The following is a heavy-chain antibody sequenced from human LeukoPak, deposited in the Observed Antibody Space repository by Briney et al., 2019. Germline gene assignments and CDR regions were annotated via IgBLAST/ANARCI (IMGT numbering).Heavy chain of an antibody. V-gene: IGHV3-7*01. Sequence: GGSLRLSCAASGFTIRSNWMSWVRQPPGDELEWVASIKKEGREKYYVDSVRGRFTVSRDNAKNSLYLQMNSLRAEDTAVYYCARLMGDRTIYDSWGQGTLVTVSS. CDR1: GFTIRSNW. J-gene: IGHJ4*02. CDR3: ARLMGDRTIYDS. CDR2: IKKEGREK. D-gene: IGHD1-26*01.